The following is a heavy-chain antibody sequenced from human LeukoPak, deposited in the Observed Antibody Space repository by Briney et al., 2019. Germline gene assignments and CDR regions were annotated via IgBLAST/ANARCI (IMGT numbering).Heavy chain of an antibody. V-gene: IGHV3-30*01. Sequence: PGGSLRLSCAASGFTFSSYAMPWVRQAPGKGLEWVAVISYDGSNKYYADSVKGRFTISRDNSKNTLYLQMNSLRAEDTAVYYCARDEARSGVTAILPDYWGQGTLATVSS. CDR3: ARDEARSGVTAILPDY. D-gene: IGHD2-21*02. J-gene: IGHJ4*02. CDR1: GFTFSSYA. CDR2: ISYDGSNK.